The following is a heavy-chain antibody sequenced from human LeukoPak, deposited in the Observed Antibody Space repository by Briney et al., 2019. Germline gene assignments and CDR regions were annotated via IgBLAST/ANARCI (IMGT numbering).Heavy chain of an antibody. CDR3: ARRGHYYDSSGYHGEVDY. J-gene: IGHJ4*02. CDR1: GGSISSGGYY. Sequence: SETLSLTCTVSGGSISSGGYYWSWIRQHPGKGLEWIGYIYYSGSTYYNPSLKSRVTISVDTSKNQFSLKLSSVTAADTAVYYCARRGHYYDSSGYHGEVDYWGQGTLVTISS. D-gene: IGHD3-22*01. V-gene: IGHV4-31*03. CDR2: IYYSGST.